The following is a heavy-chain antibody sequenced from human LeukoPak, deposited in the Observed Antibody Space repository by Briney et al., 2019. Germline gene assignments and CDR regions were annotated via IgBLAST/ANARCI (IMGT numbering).Heavy chain of an antibody. CDR3: AIEIPAAGGRVYAFDI. V-gene: IGHV1-24*01. J-gene: IGHJ3*02. Sequence: ASVKVSCKVSGYTLTELSMHWVRQAPGKGLEWMGGFDPEDGETIYAQKFQGRVTMTEDTSTDTAYMELSSLRSEDTAVYYCAIEIPAAGGRVYAFDIWGQGTMVTVSS. D-gene: IGHD6-13*01. CDR1: GYTLTELS. CDR2: FDPEDGET.